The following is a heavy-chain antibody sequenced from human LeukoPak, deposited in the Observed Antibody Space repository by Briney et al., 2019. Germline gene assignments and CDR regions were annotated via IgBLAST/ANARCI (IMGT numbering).Heavy chain of an antibody. CDR3: ARGEGDGYNDYYYYMDV. CDR1: GGTFSSYA. Sequence: GASVKVSCKASGGTFSSYAISWVRQAPGQGLEWMGGIIPIFGTANYAQKFQGRVTITADESTSTAYMELSSLRSEDTAVYYCARGEGDGYNDYYYYMDVWGQGTLVTVSS. V-gene: IGHV1-69*13. D-gene: IGHD5-24*01. CDR2: IIPIFGTA. J-gene: IGHJ6*03.